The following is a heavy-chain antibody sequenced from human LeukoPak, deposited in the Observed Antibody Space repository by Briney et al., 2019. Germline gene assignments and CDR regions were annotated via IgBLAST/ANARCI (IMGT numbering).Heavy chain of an antibody. CDR2: ISGSGGST. J-gene: IGHJ4*02. D-gene: IGHD4-11*01. Sequence: GGSLRLSCAASGFTVSSNYMSWVRQAPGKGLEWVSAISGSGGSTYYADSVKGRFTISRDNSKNTLYLQMNSLRAEDTAVYYCAQTATVTTVDYRGQGTLVTVSS. CDR3: AQTATVTTVDY. CDR1: GFTVSSNY. V-gene: IGHV3-23*01.